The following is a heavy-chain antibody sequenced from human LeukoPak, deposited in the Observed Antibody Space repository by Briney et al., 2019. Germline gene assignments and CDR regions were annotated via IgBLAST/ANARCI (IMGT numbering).Heavy chain of an antibody. CDR1: GFTFSSYA. CDR2: ISYDGSNK. J-gene: IGHJ4*02. V-gene: IGHV3-30*04. D-gene: IGHD4-17*01. CDR3: ARVSPNTVTTLQYFDY. Sequence: GGSLRLSCAASGFTFSSYAMHWDRQAPGKVLEWVAVISYDGSNKYYADSVKGRFTISRDNSKNTLYLQMNSLRAEDTAVYYCARVSPNTVTTLQYFDYWGQGTLVTVSS.